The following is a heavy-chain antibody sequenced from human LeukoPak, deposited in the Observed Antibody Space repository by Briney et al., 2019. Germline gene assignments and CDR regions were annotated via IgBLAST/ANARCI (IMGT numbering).Heavy chain of an antibody. CDR1: GYSFTSYW. D-gene: IGHD5-12*01. CDR3: ARQIVATIKVFDH. J-gene: IGHJ4*02. V-gene: IGHV5-51*01. CDR2: IYPGDSDT. Sequence: GESLKISCKGSGYSFTSYWIGWVRQMPGKSLEWMGIIYPGDSDTRYSPSFQGQVTISADKSISTVYLQWSSLKASDTAMYYCARQIVATIKVFDHWGQGTLVTVSS.